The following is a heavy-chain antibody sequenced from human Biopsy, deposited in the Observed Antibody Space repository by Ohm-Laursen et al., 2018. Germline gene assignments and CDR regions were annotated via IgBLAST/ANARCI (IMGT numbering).Heavy chain of an antibody. D-gene: IGHD1-26*01. CDR3: ARVGVGAPSIDYFDS. CDR2: IYYSGST. CDR1: VGSIYNFF. J-gene: IGHJ4*02. V-gene: IGHV4-59*07. Sequence: SDTLSLTCTVSVGSIYNFFWSWIRQPPGKGLEWIGYIYYSGSTNYNPSLKSRVTISVDRSKNHFSLELSSVTAADTAVYYCARVGVGAPSIDYFDSWGQGALVTVSS.